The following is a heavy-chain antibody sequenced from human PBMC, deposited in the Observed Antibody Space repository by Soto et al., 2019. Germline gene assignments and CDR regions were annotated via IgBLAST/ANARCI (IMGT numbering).Heavy chain of an antibody. Sequence: GGSLRLSCVASGFDFSDFHISWVRQAPGKGLEWISYISSSLGHTDYAESVKGRFTISRDNARSSVFLEMSDLRSDDTAVYYCAANWNFGLNFWGQGTLVTVSS. CDR1: GFDFSDFH. CDR3: AANWNFGLNF. D-gene: IGHD1-1*01. J-gene: IGHJ4*02. CDR2: ISSSLGHT. V-gene: IGHV3-11*03.